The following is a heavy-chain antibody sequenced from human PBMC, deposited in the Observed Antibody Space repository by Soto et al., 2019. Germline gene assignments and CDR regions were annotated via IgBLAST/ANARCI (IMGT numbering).Heavy chain of an antibody. CDR2: ISSNGGST. Sequence: GGSLRLSCSASGFTFSSYAMHWVRQAPGKGLEYVSAISSNGGSTYYADSVKGRFTVSRDNSKNTLLLQMNSLRAKDTTVYHSAKEPVGPDWYFDLGGRGTLATVSS. V-gene: IGHV3-64*04. CDR1: GFTFSSYA. J-gene: IGHJ2*01. CDR3: AKEPVGPDWYFDL.